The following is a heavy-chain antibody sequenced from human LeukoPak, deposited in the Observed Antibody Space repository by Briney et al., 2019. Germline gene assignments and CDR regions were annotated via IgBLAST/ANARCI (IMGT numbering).Heavy chain of an antibody. CDR2: ISWRSDSK. Sequence: GGSLRLSCAASGFTFDDYAMHWVRQAPGKGLEWVSGISWRSDSKGYADSVKGRFTISRDNAKNSLYLQMSSLRAEDTAVYYCAKDQEILVVPAAINYWGQGTLITVSS. CDR1: GFTFDDYA. D-gene: IGHD2-2*02. V-gene: IGHV3-9*01. J-gene: IGHJ4*02. CDR3: AKDQEILVVPAAINY.